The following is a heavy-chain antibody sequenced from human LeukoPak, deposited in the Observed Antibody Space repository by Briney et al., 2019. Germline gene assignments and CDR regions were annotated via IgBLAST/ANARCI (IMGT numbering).Heavy chain of an antibody. Sequence: PLGCLRLSRAASVFTLSSYWMHWVRQAPGKGLVWVSRIKREGSKNYADSVKGRFTISRDNAKNTVSMQMNSLRAEDTAVYYCPRAPTETGGYYPEYFRHWGQGTLVTVSS. J-gene: IGHJ1*01. CDR1: VFTLSSYW. D-gene: IGHD3-22*01. CDR3: PRAPTETGGYYPEYFRH. V-gene: IGHV3-74*01. CDR2: IKREGSK.